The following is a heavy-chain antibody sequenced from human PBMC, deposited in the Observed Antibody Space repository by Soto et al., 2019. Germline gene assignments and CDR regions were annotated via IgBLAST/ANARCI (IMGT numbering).Heavy chain of an antibody. CDR2: IYYSGST. J-gene: IGHJ5*02. CDR3: ATLPPRIVVVFTEMPT. Sequence: PSETLSLTCTVFGGSISSYYWSWIRQPPGKGLEWIGYIYYSGSTNYNPSLRSRVSMSVDKSNNEFSLSLTSVTAADTAVYYCATLPPRIVVVFTEMPTWGQGILVTVSS. V-gene: IGHV4-59*12. CDR1: GGSISSYY. D-gene: IGHD2-21*01.